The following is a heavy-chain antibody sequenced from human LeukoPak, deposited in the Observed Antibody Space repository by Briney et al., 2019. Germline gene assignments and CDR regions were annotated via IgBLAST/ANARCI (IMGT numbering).Heavy chain of an antibody. V-gene: IGHV4-30-4*08. J-gene: IGHJ4*02. CDR2: IYYSGST. CDR1: GDSISSGDHY. Sequence: SETLSLTCTVSGDSISSGDHYWSWIRQPPGKGLEWIGYIYYSGSTYYNPSLKSRLTISVDTSKNQFSLKLSSVTAADTAVYYCARGKFYDFWSGYPDYWGQGTLVTVSS. D-gene: IGHD3-3*01. CDR3: ARGKFYDFWSGYPDY.